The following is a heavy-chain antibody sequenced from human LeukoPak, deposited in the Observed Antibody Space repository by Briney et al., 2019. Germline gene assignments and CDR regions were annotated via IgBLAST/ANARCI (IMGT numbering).Heavy chain of an antibody. D-gene: IGHD3-22*01. V-gene: IGHV4-34*01. Sequence: MTSETQSLTCAVYGGSFSGYYWSWIRQPPGKGLEWIGEINHSGSTNYNPSLKSRVTISVDTSKNQFSLKLSSVTAADTAVYYCASDDYYDSSGYYGVAFDIWGQGTMVTVSS. J-gene: IGHJ3*02. CDR1: GGSFSGYY. CDR2: INHSGST. CDR3: ASDDYYDSSGYYGVAFDI.